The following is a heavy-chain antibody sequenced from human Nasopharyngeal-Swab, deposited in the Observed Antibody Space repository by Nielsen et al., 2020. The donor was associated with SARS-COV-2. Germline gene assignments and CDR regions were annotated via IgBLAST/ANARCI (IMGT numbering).Heavy chain of an antibody. CDR1: DYSISSYY. CDR3: ARVHYYDSTYYYYGLDV. CDR2: IYYSGSP. V-gene: IGHV4-59*13. J-gene: IGHJ6*02. D-gene: IGHD3-22*01. Sequence: SEILSLTCTVSDYSISSYYWTWIRQPPGKGLEWIGYIYYSGSPNYNPSLKSRVTLSLDTSKSQLSLKLSSVTAADTAVYYCARVHYYDSTYYYYGLDVWGQGTTVTVSS.